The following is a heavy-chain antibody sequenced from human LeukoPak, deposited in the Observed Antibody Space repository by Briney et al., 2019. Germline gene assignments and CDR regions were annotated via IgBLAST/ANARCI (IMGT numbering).Heavy chain of an antibody. CDR3: ARCYYYDSSGYYIAAFDI. Sequence: PSKTLSLTCTVSGGSISSNYWSWIRQPPGKGLEWIGYIYYSGSTNYNPSLKSRVTVSVDTSKNQFSLKLSSVTAADTAVYYCARCYYYDSSGYYIAAFDIWGQGTMVTVSS. D-gene: IGHD3-22*01. CDR2: IYYSGST. J-gene: IGHJ3*02. V-gene: IGHV4-59*01. CDR1: GGSISSNY.